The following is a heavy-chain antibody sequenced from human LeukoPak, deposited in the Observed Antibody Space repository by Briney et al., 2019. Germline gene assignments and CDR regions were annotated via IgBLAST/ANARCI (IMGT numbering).Heavy chain of an antibody. Sequence: GGSLRLSCAASGFTFSSYAMPWVRQAPGKGLEWVAVISYDGSNKYYADSVKGRFAISRDNSKNTLYLQMNSLRAEDTAVYYCARGGHITIFGVAHLRYYFDYWGQGTLVTVSS. D-gene: IGHD3-3*01. CDR2: ISYDGSNK. CDR3: ARGGHITIFGVAHLRYYFDY. V-gene: IGHV3-30*09. J-gene: IGHJ4*02. CDR1: GFTFSSYA.